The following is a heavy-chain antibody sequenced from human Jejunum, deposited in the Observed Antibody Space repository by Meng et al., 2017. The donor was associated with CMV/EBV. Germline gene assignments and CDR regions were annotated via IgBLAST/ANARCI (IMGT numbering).Heavy chain of an antibody. CDR2: ISSNSNSKYI. J-gene: IGHJ4*02. V-gene: IGHV3-21*01. D-gene: IGHD3-10*01. Sequence: TMNWVRQAPGKGLEWISSISSNSNSKYIYYADSVKGRFTVSRDNTKNSLYLQMDALRVEDTAMYYCARDYGAGTTGDFDYWGQGTLVTVSS. CDR3: ARDYGAGTTGDFDY. CDR1: T.